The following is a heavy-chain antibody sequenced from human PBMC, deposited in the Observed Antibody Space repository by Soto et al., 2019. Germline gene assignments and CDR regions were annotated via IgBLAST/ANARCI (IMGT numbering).Heavy chain of an antibody. V-gene: IGHV1-8*02. D-gene: IGHD6-13*01. Sequence: VKVSCKASGYTFTSYGISWVRQAPGQGLEWMGWISAYNGNTGYAQKFQGRVTMTRNTTISTAYMELSSLRSEDTAVYYCARRGYSSSWYSYYYYGMDVGGQGTTVTVSS. CDR1: GYTFTSYG. J-gene: IGHJ6*02. CDR2: ISAYNGNT. CDR3: ARRGYSSSWYSYYYYGMDV.